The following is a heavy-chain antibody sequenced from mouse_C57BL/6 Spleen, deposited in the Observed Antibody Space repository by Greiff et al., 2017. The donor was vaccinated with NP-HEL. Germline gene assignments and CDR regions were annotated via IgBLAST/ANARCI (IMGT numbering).Heavy chain of an antibody. CDR2: ISYDGSN. Sequence: DVKLQESGPGLVKPSQSLSLTCSVTGYSITSGYYWNWIRQFPGNKLEWMGYISYDGSNNYNPSLKNRISITRDTSKNQFFLKLNSVTTEDTATYYCAREGGNYSYAMDYWGQGTSVTVSS. D-gene: IGHD2-1*01. J-gene: IGHJ4*01. CDR1: GYSITSGYY. CDR3: AREGGNYSYAMDY. V-gene: IGHV3-6*01.